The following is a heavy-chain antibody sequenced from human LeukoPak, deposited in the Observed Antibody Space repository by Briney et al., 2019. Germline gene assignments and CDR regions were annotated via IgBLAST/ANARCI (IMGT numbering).Heavy chain of an antibody. CDR1: GGSISSSSYH. V-gene: IGHV4-39*01. Sequence: SETLSLTCTVSGGSISSSSYHWGWIRQPPGKGLEWIGSIYYSGSTYYNPSLKSRVTISVDTSKNQFSLKLSSMTAADTAVYYCARGHWYDFWSGYPKTFDYWGQGTLVTVSS. J-gene: IGHJ4*02. CDR2: IYYSGST. D-gene: IGHD3-3*01. CDR3: ARGHWYDFWSGYPKTFDY.